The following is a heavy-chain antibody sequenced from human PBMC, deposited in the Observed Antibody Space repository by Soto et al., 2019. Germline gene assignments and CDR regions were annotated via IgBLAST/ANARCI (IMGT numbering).Heavy chain of an antibody. CDR1: GFTFSSYG. Sequence: QVQLVESGGGVVQPGRSLRLSCAASGFTFSSYGMHWVRQAPGKGLEWVAVIWYDGSNKYYADSVKGRFTISRDNSKNTLYLQMNSLRAEDTAVYYCARDIVVVPAARGFDYWGQGTLVTVSS. V-gene: IGHV3-33*01. J-gene: IGHJ4*02. CDR2: IWYDGSNK. D-gene: IGHD2-2*01. CDR3: ARDIVVVPAARGFDY.